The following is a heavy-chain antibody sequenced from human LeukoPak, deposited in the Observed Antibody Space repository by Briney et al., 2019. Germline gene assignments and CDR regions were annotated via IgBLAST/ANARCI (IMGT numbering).Heavy chain of an antibody. Sequence: GGSLRLSCAASGFIFSSYAMSWVRQAPGKGLEWVSAISGSGGSTYYADSVKGRFTISRDNSKNTLYLQMNSLRAEDTAVYYCAKILGSGSYFPNDAFDIWGQGTMVTVSS. D-gene: IGHD3-10*01. CDR3: AKILGSGSYFPNDAFDI. CDR2: ISGSGGST. V-gene: IGHV3-23*01. J-gene: IGHJ3*02. CDR1: GFIFSSYA.